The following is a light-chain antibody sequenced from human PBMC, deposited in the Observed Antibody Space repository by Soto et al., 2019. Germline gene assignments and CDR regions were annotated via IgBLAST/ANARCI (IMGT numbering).Light chain of an antibody. CDR2: EVT. CDR3: SSYTRSGTVV. CDR1: SRDVGGYNY. V-gene: IGLV2-14*01. J-gene: IGLJ2*01. Sequence: QSVLTQPASVSGSPGQSITISCTGTSRDVGGYNYVSWYQQHPGKAPKLLIYEVTKRPSGVSNRFSGSKSGSTASLIISGLQAEDEADYHCSSYTRSGTVVFGGGTKLTVL.